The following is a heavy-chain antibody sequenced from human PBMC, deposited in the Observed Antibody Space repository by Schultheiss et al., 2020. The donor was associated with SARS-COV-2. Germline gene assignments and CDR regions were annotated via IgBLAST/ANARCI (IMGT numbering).Heavy chain of an antibody. D-gene: IGHD5-18*01. Sequence: GGSLRLSCAASGFTFSSYAMSWVRQAPGKGLEWVSTISDSGGDTYYTDSVKGRFTISRDNSKNTLYLQMNSLRAEDTAVYYCARERGYSYGYSSWGQGTLVTVAS. CDR2: ISDSGGDT. V-gene: IGHV3-23*01. J-gene: IGHJ5*02. CDR1: GFTFSSYA. CDR3: ARERGYSYGYSS.